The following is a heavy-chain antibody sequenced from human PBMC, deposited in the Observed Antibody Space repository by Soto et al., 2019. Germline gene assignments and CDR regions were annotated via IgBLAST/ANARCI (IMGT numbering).Heavy chain of an antibody. Sequence: VGSLRLSCAASGFTFRSYGMHWVRQAPGKGLVWVSRINSDGSSTSYADSVKGRFTISRDNAKNTLYLQMNSLRAEDTAVYYCARDWPVVTAIGMDVWGQGTTVTVSS. J-gene: IGHJ6*02. V-gene: IGHV3-74*01. CDR1: GFTFRSYG. CDR2: INSDGSST. D-gene: IGHD2-21*02. CDR3: ARDWPVVTAIGMDV.